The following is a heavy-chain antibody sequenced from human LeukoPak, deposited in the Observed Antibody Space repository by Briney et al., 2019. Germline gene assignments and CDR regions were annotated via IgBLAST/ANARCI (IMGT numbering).Heavy chain of an antibody. Sequence: GASVKVSCKASGYTFTSYYMHWVRQAPGQGLEWMGIINPSGGSTSYAQKFQGRVTMTTDTSTSTAYMELRSLRSDDTAVYYCASRSPSPGYCSGGSCYSDPYYYYYMDVWGKGTTVTVSS. V-gene: IGHV1-46*01. CDR2: INPSGGST. D-gene: IGHD2-15*01. CDR3: ASRSPSPGYCSGGSCYSDPYYYYYMDV. J-gene: IGHJ6*03. CDR1: GYTFTSYY.